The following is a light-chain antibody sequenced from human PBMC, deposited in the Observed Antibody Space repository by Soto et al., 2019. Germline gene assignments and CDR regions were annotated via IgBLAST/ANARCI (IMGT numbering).Light chain of an antibody. CDR3: SSYVGNYVYV. Sequence: QSALTQPRSVSGSPGQSVTISCTGTSSDVGGYNYVSWYQQHPGKAPKLMIYDVSARPSGVPDRFSASKSGNTASLTISGLQTEDEADYYCSSYVGNYVYVFGSGTKVTVL. J-gene: IGLJ1*01. CDR2: DVS. CDR1: SSDVGGYNY. V-gene: IGLV2-11*01.